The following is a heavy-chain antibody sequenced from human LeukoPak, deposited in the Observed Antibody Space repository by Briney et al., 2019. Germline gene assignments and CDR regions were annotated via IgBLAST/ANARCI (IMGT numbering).Heavy chain of an antibody. J-gene: IGHJ4*02. Sequence: GGSLRLSCAASGFTFSTYAMTWVRQAPGKGLEWVSYISSSGSTIYYADSVKGRFTISRDNAKNSLYLQMNSLRAEDTAVYYCARERGATTFDYWGQGTLVTVSS. CDR3: ARERGATTFDY. CDR2: ISSSGSTI. CDR1: GFTFSTYA. V-gene: IGHV3-48*04. D-gene: IGHD5-12*01.